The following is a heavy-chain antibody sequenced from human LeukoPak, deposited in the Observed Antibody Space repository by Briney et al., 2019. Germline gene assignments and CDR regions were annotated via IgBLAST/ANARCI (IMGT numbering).Heavy chain of an antibody. V-gene: IGHV3-21*01. J-gene: IGHJ4*02. CDR3: ARDLRRSTEFDY. CDR1: GFTFSSYS. D-gene: IGHD2-2*01. CDR2: ISSSSYI. Sequence: PGGSLRLSCAASGFTFSSYSMNWVRQAPGKGLEWVSSISSSSYIYYADSVKGRFTISRGNAKNSLYLQMNSLRAEDTAVYYCARDLRRSTEFDYWGQGTLVTVSS.